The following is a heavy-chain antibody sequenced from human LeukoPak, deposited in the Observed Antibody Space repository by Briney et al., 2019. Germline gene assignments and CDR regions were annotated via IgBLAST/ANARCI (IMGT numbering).Heavy chain of an antibody. Sequence: GESLKISCEGSGYSFSSYEMNWVRQAPGKGLEWVSYISSSGSTIYYADSVKGRFTISRENAKNSLYLQMNSLRAEDTAVYYCASEKADYYDSSGYLDYWGQGTLVTVSS. D-gene: IGHD3-22*01. J-gene: IGHJ4*02. CDR2: ISSSGSTI. CDR1: GYSFSSYE. V-gene: IGHV3-48*03. CDR3: ASEKADYYDSSGYLDY.